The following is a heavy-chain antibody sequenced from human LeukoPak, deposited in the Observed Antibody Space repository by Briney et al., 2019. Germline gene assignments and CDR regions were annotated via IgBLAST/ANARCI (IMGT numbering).Heavy chain of an antibody. V-gene: IGHV3-48*04. CDR3: ARPPYGGSYHFDY. CDR2: ISSSGSTI. D-gene: IGHD1-26*01. Sequence: PGGSLRLSCAASGFTFSSYSMNWVRQAPGKGLEWVSYISSSGSTIYYADSVKGRFTISRDNAKNSLYLQMNSLRAEDTAVYYCARPPYGGSYHFDYWGQGTLVTVSS. CDR1: GFTFSSYS. J-gene: IGHJ4*02.